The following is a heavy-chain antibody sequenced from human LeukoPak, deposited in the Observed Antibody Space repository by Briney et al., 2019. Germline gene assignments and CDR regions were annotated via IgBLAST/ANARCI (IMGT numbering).Heavy chain of an antibody. CDR1: GFTFSDYY. D-gene: IGHD3-22*01. J-gene: IGHJ4*02. CDR2: ISSSGGTI. V-gene: IGHV3-11*01. CDR3: ARDYYDSSGYYYFDY. Sequence: PGGSLRLSCAASGFTFSDYYMSWIRQAPGKGLEWVSYISSSGGTIYYADSVKGRFTISRDNAKNSLYLQMNSLRAEDTAVYYCARDYYDSSGYYYFDYWGQGTLVTVSS.